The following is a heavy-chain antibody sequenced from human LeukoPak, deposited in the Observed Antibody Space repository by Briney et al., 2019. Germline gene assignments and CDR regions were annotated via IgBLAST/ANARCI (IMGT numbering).Heavy chain of an antibody. V-gene: IGHV4-59*12. D-gene: IGHD6-6*01. Sequence: PSETLSLNCIVSGGFISSYYWNWIRQPPGKGLEWLGNIFYRGATNYNPSLKSRVIMSVDTSKNQFSLKLSSVTAADTAVYYCARLGPVGQLVRTYYYYYGMDVWGQGTTVTVSS. CDR1: GGFISSYY. CDR2: IFYRGAT. J-gene: IGHJ6*02. CDR3: ARLGPVGQLVRTYYYYYGMDV.